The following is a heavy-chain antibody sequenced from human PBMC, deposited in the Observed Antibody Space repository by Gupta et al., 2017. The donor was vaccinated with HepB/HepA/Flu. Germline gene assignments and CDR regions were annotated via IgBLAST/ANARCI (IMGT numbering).Heavy chain of an antibody. CDR3: AREDLEGTTFGF. V-gene: IGHV3-21*01. Sequence: EVQLVESGGGLVKPGGSLRLSCAASGFTFSSRSMNWVRQVPGKGLEWVSSISGSSYYIQYADSVKGRFTVSRDNAENSLYLQMNSLRVEDTAVYYWAREDLEGTTFGFWGQGTLVTVSS. J-gene: IGHJ4*02. CDR1: GFTFSSRS. CDR2: ISGSSYYI. D-gene: IGHD2/OR15-2a*01.